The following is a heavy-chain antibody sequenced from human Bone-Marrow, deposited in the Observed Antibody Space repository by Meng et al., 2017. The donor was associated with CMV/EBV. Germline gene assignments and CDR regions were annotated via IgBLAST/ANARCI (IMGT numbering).Heavy chain of an antibody. CDR1: GFTVSSNY. D-gene: IGHD3-10*01. V-gene: IGHV3-66*02. J-gene: IGHJ3*02. Sequence: GGSLRLSCAASGFTVSSNYMSWVRQAPGKGLEWVSVIYSGGSTYYADSVKGRFTISRDNSKNTLYLQMNSLKAEDTAVYYCAGGVRGAMQGAFDIWGPGKMVNVSS. CDR3: AGGVRGAMQGAFDI. CDR2: IYSGGST.